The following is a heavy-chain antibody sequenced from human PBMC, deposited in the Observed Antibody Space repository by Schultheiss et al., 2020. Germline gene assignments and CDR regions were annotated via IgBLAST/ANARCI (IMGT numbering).Heavy chain of an antibody. Sequence: GESLKISCAASGFTFSDYYMSWIRQAPGKGLEWVAVISYDGSNKYYADSVKGRFTISRDNSKNTLYLQMNSLKTEDTAVYYCAKSTEGRQPEDDYVSPLSDYWGQGTLVTVSS. CDR3: AKSTEGRQPEDDYVSPLSDY. CDR1: GFTFSDYY. V-gene: IGHV3-30*18. D-gene: IGHD4-17*01. CDR2: ISYDGSNK. J-gene: IGHJ4*02.